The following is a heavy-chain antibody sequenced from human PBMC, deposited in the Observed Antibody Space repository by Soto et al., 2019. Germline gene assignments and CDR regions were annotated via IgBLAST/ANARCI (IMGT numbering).Heavy chain of an antibody. V-gene: IGHV3-30-3*01. CDR2: ISYDGSNK. J-gene: IGHJ6*02. CDR1: GFTFSSYA. D-gene: IGHD2-2*01. CDR3: ARAHTPSDIVVVPAATLYYYYYGMDV. Sequence: QVQLVESGGGVVQPGRSLRLSCAASGFTFSSYAMHWVRQAPGKGLEWVAVISYDGSNKYYADSVKGRFTISRDNSKNTLYLQMNSLRADDTAVYYCARAHTPSDIVVVPAATLYYYYYGMDVWGQGTTVTVSS.